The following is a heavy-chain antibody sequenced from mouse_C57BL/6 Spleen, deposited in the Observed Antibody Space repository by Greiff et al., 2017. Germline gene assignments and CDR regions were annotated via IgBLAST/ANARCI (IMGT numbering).Heavy chain of an antibody. Sequence: QVQLKQPGAELVKPGASVKVSCKASGYTFTSYWMQWVKQRPGQGLEWIGRIHPSDSDTNYNQKFKGKVTVTVDKSSSTAYMQLSSLTSEDSAVYYCATWFRSYFDYWGQGTTLTVSS. V-gene: IGHV1-74*01. CDR2: IHPSDSDT. D-gene: IGHD2-2*01. J-gene: IGHJ2*01. CDR3: ATWFRSYFDY. CDR1: GYTFTSYW.